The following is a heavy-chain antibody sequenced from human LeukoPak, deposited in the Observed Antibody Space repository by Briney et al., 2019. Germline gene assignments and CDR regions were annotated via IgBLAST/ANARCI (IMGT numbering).Heavy chain of an antibody. CDR3: ARITMVRGGEVDY. Sequence: PSETLSLTCTVSGGSISSSSYYWGWIRQPPGKGLEWIGSIYYSGSTYYNPSLKSRVTISVDTSKNQFSLKLSSVTAADTAVYYCARITMVRGGEVDYWGQGTLVTVSS. V-gene: IGHV4-39*01. D-gene: IGHD3-10*01. CDR1: GGSISSSSYY. J-gene: IGHJ4*02. CDR2: IYYSGST.